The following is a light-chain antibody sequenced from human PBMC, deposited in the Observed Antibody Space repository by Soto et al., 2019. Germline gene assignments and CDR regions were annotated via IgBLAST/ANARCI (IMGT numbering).Light chain of an antibody. Sequence: DIQMTQSPSSLSASVGDRVTITCQASQDITNYLNWCQQKPGKAPNLLIYDASNLETGFPSRLSGSESGTDFTFSISSLQPEDIATYKYHNLPPLTFGGGTKVDIK. J-gene: IGKJ4*01. CDR2: DAS. V-gene: IGKV1-33*01. CDR1: QDITNY. CDR3: HNLPPLT.